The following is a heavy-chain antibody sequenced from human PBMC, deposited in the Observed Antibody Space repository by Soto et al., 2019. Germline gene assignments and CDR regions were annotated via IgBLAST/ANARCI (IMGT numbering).Heavy chain of an antibody. V-gene: IGHV3-23*01. Sequence: SLRLSCAASGFTFSSYAMSWVRQAPGKGLEWVSAISGSGGSTYYADSVKGRFTISRDNSKNTLYLQMNSLRAEDTAVYYCAKGLYSKYDFWSGYYSLAYYYYGMDVWGQGTTVTVSS. D-gene: IGHD3-3*01. CDR2: ISGSGGST. J-gene: IGHJ6*02. CDR1: GFTFSSYA. CDR3: AKGLYSKYDFWSGYYSLAYYYYGMDV.